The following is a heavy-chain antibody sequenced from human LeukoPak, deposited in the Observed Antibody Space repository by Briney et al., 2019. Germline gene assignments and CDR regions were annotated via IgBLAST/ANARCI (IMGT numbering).Heavy chain of an antibody. CDR3: AREVAGMVDYYYGMDV. J-gene: IGHJ6*02. CDR1: GDTFTGYY. V-gene: IGHV1-46*01. Sequence: ASVKGSCKASGDTFTGYYMHWVRQTPGQGLEWMGIINPSGGSTSYAQKFQGRVTMTRDTSTSTVYMELSSLRSEDTAVYYCAREVAGMVDYYYGMDVWGQGTTVTVSS. CDR2: INPSGGST. D-gene: IGHD2-15*01.